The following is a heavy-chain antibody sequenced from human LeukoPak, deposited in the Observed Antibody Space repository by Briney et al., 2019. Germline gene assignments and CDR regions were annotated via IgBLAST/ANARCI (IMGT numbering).Heavy chain of an antibody. D-gene: IGHD2-2*01. CDR1: GFTLSNYD. J-gene: IGHJ5*02. Sequence: YPGGSLTLPCAASGFTLSNYDMNWVRQPPGKGLEWVSSISTSSRYIYYKDSVRGRFTISRDDAKNSLYLEMNSLRAEDTAVYYCARADCSSTTCYLRRSWFDPWGQGTLVTVSS. V-gene: IGHV3-21*01. CDR2: ISTSSRYI. CDR3: ARADCSSTTCYLRRSWFDP.